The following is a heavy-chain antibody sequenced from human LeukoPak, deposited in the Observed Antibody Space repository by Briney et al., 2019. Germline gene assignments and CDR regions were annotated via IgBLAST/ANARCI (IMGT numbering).Heavy chain of an antibody. Sequence: PGGSLRLSCAASGFTFSTYWMSWVRQAPGKGLEWVANIKQDGSEKYYVDSVKGRFTISRDNAKNSLYLQMNSLRAEDTAVYYCARVDCSSSSCYFNDPTFDYWGQGTLVTISS. CDR2: IKQDGSEK. CDR1: GFTFSTYW. J-gene: IGHJ4*02. D-gene: IGHD2-2*01. V-gene: IGHV3-7*03. CDR3: ARVDCSSSSCYFNDPTFDY.